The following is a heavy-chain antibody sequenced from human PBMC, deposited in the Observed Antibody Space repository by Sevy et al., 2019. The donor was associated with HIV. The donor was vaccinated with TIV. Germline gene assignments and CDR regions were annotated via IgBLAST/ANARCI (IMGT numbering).Heavy chain of an antibody. CDR2: ISSSSSYI. CDR1: GFTFSSYS. J-gene: IGHJ4*02. D-gene: IGHD2-15*01. Sequence: GGSLRLSCAASGFTFSSYSMNWVRQAPGKGLEWVSSISSSSSYIYYAASVKGRFTISRDNAKNSLYLQMNSLRAEDTAVYYCARDHSVVVVAATQLGGEDYWGQGTLVTVSS. CDR3: ARDHSVVVVAATQLGGEDY. V-gene: IGHV3-21*01.